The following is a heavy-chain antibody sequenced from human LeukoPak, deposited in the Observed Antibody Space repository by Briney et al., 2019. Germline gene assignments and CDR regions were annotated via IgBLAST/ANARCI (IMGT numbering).Heavy chain of an antibody. Sequence: PGGSLRLSCAASGFTFSDYYMSWIRQAPGKGLEWVAVISYDGSNKYYADSVKGRFTISRDNSKNTLYLQMNSLRAEDTAVYYCARDPITMIVVVTGYFQHWGQGTLVTVSS. CDR2: ISYDGSNK. D-gene: IGHD3-22*01. CDR1: GFTFSDYY. V-gene: IGHV3-30-3*01. J-gene: IGHJ1*01. CDR3: ARDPITMIVVVTGYFQH.